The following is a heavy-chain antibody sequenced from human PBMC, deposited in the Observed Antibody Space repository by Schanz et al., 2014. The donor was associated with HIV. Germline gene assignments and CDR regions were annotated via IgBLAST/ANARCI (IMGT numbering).Heavy chain of an antibody. CDR1: GFTFSSYA. J-gene: IGHJ4*02. CDR3: AKLAVRSDYNGRDY. Sequence: EVQLLQSGGGLVKPGGSMRLFCAAYGFTFSSYAMSWVRQAPGKGLELRNPTRSMHGCPSYADSVKGRFTISKDNSKNQLALHVTHIPFSTTHSDFCAKLAVRSDYNGRDYWGQGTLVTVSS. D-gene: IGHD4-17*01. V-gene: IGHV3-23*01. CDR2: TRSMHGCP.